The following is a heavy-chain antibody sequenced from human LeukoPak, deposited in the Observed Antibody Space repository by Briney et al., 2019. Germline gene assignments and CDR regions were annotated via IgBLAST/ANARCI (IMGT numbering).Heavy chain of an antibody. CDR3: GKGSSTSGCPDY. Sequence: GGSLRLSCAASGFTFNSYGMHWVRQAPGKGLDWVACIRYDGSIKHYADSVKGRFTISRDNSKNTLFLQMNGLRPEDTAVYYCGKGSSTSGCPDYWGQGTLVTVSS. CDR1: GFTFNSYG. V-gene: IGHV3-30*02. D-gene: IGHD6-19*01. J-gene: IGHJ4*02. CDR2: IRYDGSIK.